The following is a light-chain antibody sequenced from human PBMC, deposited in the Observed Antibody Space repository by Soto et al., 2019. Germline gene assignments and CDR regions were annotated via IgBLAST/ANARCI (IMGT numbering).Light chain of an antibody. Sequence: QSVLTQPPSVSGSPGQSVTISCTGTSSDVGSYNRVSWYQQPPGTAPKLMIYEVNNRPSGVPDRFSGSKSGKTASLTITGLQAEDEADYYCNSYTSSNTYVFGTGTKVTVL. CDR2: EVN. CDR1: SSDVGSYNR. CDR3: NSYTSSNTYV. V-gene: IGLV2-18*02. J-gene: IGLJ1*01.